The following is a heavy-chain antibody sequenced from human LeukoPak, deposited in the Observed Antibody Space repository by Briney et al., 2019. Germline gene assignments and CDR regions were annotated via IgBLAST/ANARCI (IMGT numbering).Heavy chain of an antibody. CDR1: GASLSPYS. V-gene: IGHV4-59*01. D-gene: IGHD3-16*01. CDR2: IFYSGTV. CDR3: ARGLRGDHGLDV. Sequence: PPETLSLTCADSGASLSPYSWSWIRQSPGKRLEWIGDIFYSGTVNSNPSLQSRVTMSVDTSKNLFSLSLTSVTAADTAVYYCARGLRGDHGLDVWGQGTTVTVSS. J-gene: IGHJ6*02.